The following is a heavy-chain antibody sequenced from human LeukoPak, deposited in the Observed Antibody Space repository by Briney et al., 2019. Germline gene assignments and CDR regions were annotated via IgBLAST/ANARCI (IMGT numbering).Heavy chain of an antibody. CDR1: GYTFIKYA. D-gene: IGHD6-19*01. J-gene: IGHJ6*02. CDR3: ARGSVVAGLYGMDV. V-gene: IGHV1-3*01. Sequence: ASVKVSCKASGYTFIKYAIHWVRQAPGQRLEWMGWINAHNGDTKYSQKFQGRVAITRDTSASTVYMALSSLGSEDTAVYYCARGSVVAGLYGMDVWGQGTTVTVSS. CDR2: INAHNGDT.